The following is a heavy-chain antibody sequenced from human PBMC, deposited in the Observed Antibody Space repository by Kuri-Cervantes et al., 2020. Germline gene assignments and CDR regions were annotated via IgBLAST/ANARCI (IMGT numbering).Heavy chain of an antibody. V-gene: IGHV4-34*01. Sequence: SQTLSLTCAVYGGSFSGYYWSWIRQPPGKGPEWIGEINHSGSTYYNPSLKSRVTISVDTSNNQFSLKLSSVTAADTAVYYCARVADGYYNGYYFGFWGQGTLVTVSS. D-gene: IGHD5-24*01. CDR2: INHSGST. J-gene: IGHJ4*02. CDR3: ARVADGYYNGYYFGF. CDR1: GGSFSGYY.